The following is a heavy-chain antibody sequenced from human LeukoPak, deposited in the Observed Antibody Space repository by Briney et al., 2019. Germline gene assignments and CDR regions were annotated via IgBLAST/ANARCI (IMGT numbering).Heavy chain of an antibody. CDR1: GGTFSSYA. CDR2: IIPIFGTA. D-gene: IGHD3-10*01. Sequence: RASVKVSCKASGGTFSSYAISWVRQAPGQGLEWMGGIIPIFGTANYAQKFQGRVTITTDESTSTAYMELSSLRSEDMAVYYCARGPYDSGSPLLNWFDPWGQGTLVTVSS. J-gene: IGHJ5*02. V-gene: IGHV1-69*05. CDR3: ARGPYDSGSPLLNWFDP.